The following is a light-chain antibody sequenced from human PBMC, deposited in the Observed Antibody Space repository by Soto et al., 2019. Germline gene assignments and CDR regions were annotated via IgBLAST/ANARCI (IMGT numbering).Light chain of an antibody. CDR1: QSISTY. Sequence: QMTPSPSSLSASVGDRVTITCXASQSISTYVNWYQQKPGKAPNLLIYTASSLESGVPSRFSGSGSGTDFTLTITSLQPEDFATYFCQQSYNTPITFGQGTRLEIK. CDR3: QQSYNTPIT. J-gene: IGKJ5*01. V-gene: IGKV1-39*01. CDR2: TAS.